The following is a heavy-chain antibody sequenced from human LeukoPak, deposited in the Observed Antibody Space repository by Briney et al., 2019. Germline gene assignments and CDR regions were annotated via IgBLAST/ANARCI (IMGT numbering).Heavy chain of an antibody. CDR2: IDPSDAYT. J-gene: IGHJ4*02. CDR3: ARHEGYSSSGHGY. D-gene: IGHD6-13*01. CDR1: GYSFTSYW. V-gene: IGHV5-10-1*01. Sequence: GASLKISFKGSGYSFTSYWISWVRQMPGKGLEWMGRIDPSDAYTNYSPSFQGHVTISSDKSISTAYLHRSSLKAADTALYYCARHEGYSSSGHGYWGQGTLVTVSS.